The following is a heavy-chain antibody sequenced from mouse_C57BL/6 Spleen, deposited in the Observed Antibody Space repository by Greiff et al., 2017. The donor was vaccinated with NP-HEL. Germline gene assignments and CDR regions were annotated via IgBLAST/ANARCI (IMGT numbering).Heavy chain of an antibody. V-gene: IGHV1-15*01. CDR3: TRGGIHYYGSRNFDV. Sequence: QVQLQQSGAELVRPGASVTLSCKASGYTFTDYEMHWVKQTPVHGLEWIGAIDPETGGTAYNQKFKGKAILTADKSSSTAYMELRSLTSEDSAVYYCTRGGIHYYGSRNFDVWGTGTTVTVSS. CDR2: IDPETGGT. D-gene: IGHD1-1*01. J-gene: IGHJ1*03. CDR1: GYTFTDYE.